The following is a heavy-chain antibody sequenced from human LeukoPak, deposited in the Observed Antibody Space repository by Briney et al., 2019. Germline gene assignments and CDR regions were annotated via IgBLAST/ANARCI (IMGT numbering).Heavy chain of an antibody. J-gene: IGHJ3*02. V-gene: IGHV3-7*01. CDR2: IKYDGSEK. CDR1: GFRFSYYW. CDR3: ARGWGDCSTVSCYTGGDVFDI. D-gene: IGHD2-2*02. Sequence: GGSLRLSCGASGFRFSYYWMTWVRQGPRKGLEWVANIKYDGSEKHYVESVKGRFTISRDNAKNSLYLQMGSLRVEDTAVYFCARGWGDCSTVSCYTGGDVFDIWGQGTKVTVSS.